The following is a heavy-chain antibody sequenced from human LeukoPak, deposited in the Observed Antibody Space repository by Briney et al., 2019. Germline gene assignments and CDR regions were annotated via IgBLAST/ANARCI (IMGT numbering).Heavy chain of an antibody. CDR3: AKMEGQRLYDYCMDV. CDR2: MSGSGYYT. CDR1: GFAFSNFA. V-gene: IGHV3-23*01. D-gene: IGHD3-3*01. J-gene: IGHJ6*03. Sequence: GGSLRLSCAASGFAFSNFAMSWVRQAPGRGLEWVSAMSGSGYYTYYVESVKGRFTISRDNSKNTLYLHMNSLRADDTAVYYCAKMEGQRLYDYCMDVWGRGTTVTVSS.